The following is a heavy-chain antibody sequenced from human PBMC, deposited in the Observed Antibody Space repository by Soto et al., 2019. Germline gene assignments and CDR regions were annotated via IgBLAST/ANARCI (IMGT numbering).Heavy chain of an antibody. CDR2: IIPLFRTP. J-gene: IGHJ6*02. V-gene: IGHV1-69*12. CDR1: GGTFSSSA. Sequence: QVQLVQSGAEVKEPGSSVKVSCQASGGTFSSSALSWVRQAPGQGLEWMGGIIPLFRTPDYAQQFQGRVTITADESTSTAYMELSSLRSEDTAIYYWARDNGRPKLGGNYYYLTDVWGQGTTITGSS. D-gene: IGHD3-3*02. CDR3: ARDNGRPKLGGNYYYLTDV.